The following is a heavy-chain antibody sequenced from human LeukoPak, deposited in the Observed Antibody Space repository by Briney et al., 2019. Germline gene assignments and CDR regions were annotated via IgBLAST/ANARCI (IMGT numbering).Heavy chain of an antibody. CDR3: ATGDYLDY. J-gene: IGHJ4*02. V-gene: IGHV4-31*03. CDR2: IYYSGST. Sequence: SEILSLTCTVSGGSISSGGYYWSWIRQHPGKGLEWIGYIYYSGSTYYNPSLKSRVTISVDTSKSQFSLKLSSVTAADTAVYYCATGDYLDYWGQGTLVTVSS. CDR1: GGSISSGGYY.